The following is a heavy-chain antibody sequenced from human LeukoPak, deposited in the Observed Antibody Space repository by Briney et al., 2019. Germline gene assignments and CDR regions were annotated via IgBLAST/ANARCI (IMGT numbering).Heavy chain of an antibody. J-gene: IGHJ4*02. V-gene: IGHV4-38-2*02. D-gene: IGHD2-15*01. CDR3: ARSFYPRGYYPPRECCFDY. CDR1: GGSISSGYY. Sequence: SETLSLTCTVSGGSISSGYYWGWIRQPPGKGLEWIGSIYHSGSTYYNPSLKSRVTISVDTSKNQFSLKLSSVTAADTAVYYCARSFYPRGYYPPRECCFDYWGQGTLVTVSS. CDR2: IYHSGST.